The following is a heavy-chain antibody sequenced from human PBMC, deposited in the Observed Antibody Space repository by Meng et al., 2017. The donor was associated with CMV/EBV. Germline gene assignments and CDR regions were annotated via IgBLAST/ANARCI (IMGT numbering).Heavy chain of an antibody. CDR3: ATGGSTTDHREIDWFDP. V-gene: IGHV1-24*01. J-gene: IGHJ5*02. D-gene: IGHD3-16*01. CDR1: GYTLTELS. CDR2: FDPEDGET. Sequence: VQLVPSGAEVQKPGASVKVSCKVSGYTLTELSMHWVRQAPGKGFEWMGGFDPEDGETIYAQKFQGRVTMTEDTSTDTAYMELSSLRSEDTAVYYCATGGSTTDHREIDWFDPWGQGTLVTVSS.